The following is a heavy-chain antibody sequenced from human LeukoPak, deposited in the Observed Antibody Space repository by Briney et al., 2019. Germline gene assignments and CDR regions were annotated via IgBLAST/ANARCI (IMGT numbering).Heavy chain of an antibody. Sequence: PGGSLRLSCAASGFTVSSSNMGWVRQAPGKGLEWVSVIYSGGATYYPDSVKGRFIISRDLSKNMLFLQMHDLRAEDTAVYYCAKIAVAYFDYWGQGTLVTVSS. CDR2: IYSGGAT. CDR1: GFTVSSSN. CDR3: AKIAVAYFDY. J-gene: IGHJ4*02. V-gene: IGHV3-66*01. D-gene: IGHD6-19*01.